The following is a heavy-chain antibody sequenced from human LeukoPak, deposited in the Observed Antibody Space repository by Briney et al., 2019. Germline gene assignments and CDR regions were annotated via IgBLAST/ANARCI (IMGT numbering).Heavy chain of an antibody. CDR2: ISGSGGST. D-gene: IGHD3-16*01. Sequence: GGSLRLSCAASGFTFSSYAMSWVRQAPGKGLEWASAISGSGGSTYYADSVKGRFTISRDNSKNTLYLHMNSLRAEDTAVYYCVGGYYFDYRGQGTLVTVSS. J-gene: IGHJ4*02. CDR3: VGGYYFDY. CDR1: GFTFSSYA. V-gene: IGHV3-23*01.